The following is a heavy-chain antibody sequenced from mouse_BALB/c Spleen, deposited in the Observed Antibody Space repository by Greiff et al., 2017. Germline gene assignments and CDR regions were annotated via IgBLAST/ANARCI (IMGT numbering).Heavy chain of an antibody. CDR2: ISDGGSYT. V-gene: IGHV5-4*02. J-gene: IGHJ3*01. D-gene: IGHD2-4*01. CDR1: GFTFSDYY. Sequence: EVKLMESGGGLVKPGGSLKLSCAASGFTFSDYYMYWVRQTPEKRLEWVATISDGGSYTYYPDSVKGRFTISRDNAKNNLYLQMSSLKSEDTAMYYCARDRSTMSGFAYWGQGTLVTVSA. CDR3: ARDRSTMSGFAY.